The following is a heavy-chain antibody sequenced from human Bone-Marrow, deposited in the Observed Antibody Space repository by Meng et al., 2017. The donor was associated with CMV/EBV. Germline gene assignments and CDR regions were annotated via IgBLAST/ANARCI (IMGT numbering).Heavy chain of an antibody. J-gene: IGHJ4*02. Sequence: GGSLRLSCAASGFSFTSFGMNWVRQIPGKGLQWIANTYDGVRDSRYADSVKGRFTISRDNTKYMLYLQMNSLRAEDTAVYYCARDLGNGRITMSYWGQGTLVTVSS. CDR3: ARDLGNGRITMSY. V-gene: IGHV3-23*03. CDR2: TYDGVRDS. D-gene: IGHD3-10*02. CDR1: GFSFTSFG.